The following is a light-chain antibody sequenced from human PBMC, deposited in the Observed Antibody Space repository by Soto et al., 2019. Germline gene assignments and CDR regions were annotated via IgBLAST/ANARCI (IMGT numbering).Light chain of an antibody. Sequence: DIVMTQSPLSLPVTPGEPASISCRSSQSLLHSNGYNYLDWYLQKPGQSPQLLIYLGSNRASGVPDRFSGSGSGTDFSLTISRLEPGDFAVYYCQHYGDSLSITFGQGTRLEIK. V-gene: IGKV2-28*01. CDR3: QHYGDSLSIT. J-gene: IGKJ5*01. CDR1: QSLLHSNGYNY. CDR2: LGS.